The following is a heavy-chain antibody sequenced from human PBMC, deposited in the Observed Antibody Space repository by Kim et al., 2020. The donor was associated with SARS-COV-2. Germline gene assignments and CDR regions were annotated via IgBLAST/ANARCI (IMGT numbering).Heavy chain of an antibody. Sequence: ASVKVSCKASGYTFTSYAMNWVRQAPGQGLEWMGWINTNTGNPTYAQGFTGRFVFSLDTSVSTAYLQISSPKAEDTAVYYCAGGYYDFWSGYYTLGYWGQGTLVTVSS. V-gene: IGHV7-4-1*02. CDR2: INTNTGNP. CDR1: GYTFTSYA. D-gene: IGHD3-3*01. CDR3: AGGYYDFWSGYYTLGY. J-gene: IGHJ4*02.